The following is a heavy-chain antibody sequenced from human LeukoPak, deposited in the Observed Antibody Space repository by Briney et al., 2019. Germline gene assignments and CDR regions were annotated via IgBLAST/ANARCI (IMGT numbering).Heavy chain of an antibody. V-gene: IGHV1-46*01. CDR2: INPSGGST. Sequence: ASVKVSCKASGFTFTSYYMNWVRQAPGQGFEWMGIINPSGGSTSYAQKFQGRLTVTRDMSTSIVYMELGSLRSEDTAKYYCARHPDSSPALLDLWGQGTMVTVSS. CDR1: GFTFTSYY. CDR3: ARHPDSSPALLDL. J-gene: IGHJ3*01. D-gene: IGHD6-13*01.